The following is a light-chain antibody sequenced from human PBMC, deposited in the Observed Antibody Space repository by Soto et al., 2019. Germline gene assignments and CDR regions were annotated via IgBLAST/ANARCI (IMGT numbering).Light chain of an antibody. CDR2: DAS. J-gene: IGKJ4*01. CDR1: QSVSNY. CDR3: QQRKSRLT. Sequence: DIVLTQSPATLSLSPGERATLSCRASQSVSNYLAWYQQKHAQAPRLLIYDASNRAPGIPARFSGSGSGADFSLTISSLEPEDFAVYYCQQRKSRLTFGGGTKVEIK. V-gene: IGKV3-11*01.